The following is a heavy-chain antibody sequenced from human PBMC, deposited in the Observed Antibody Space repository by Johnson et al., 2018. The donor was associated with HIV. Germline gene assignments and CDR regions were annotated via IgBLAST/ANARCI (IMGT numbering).Heavy chain of an antibody. Sequence: VQLVESGGGLIQPGGSLRLSCAASGFTVSSNYMNWVRQAPGKGLEWVSVIYSGGSTYYADSVKGRFTISRDNSKNTLYLQMNRLRAEDTAVYYCAKGRSGTTASIDAFDIWGQGTMVTVSS. CDR2: IYSGGST. J-gene: IGHJ3*02. V-gene: IGHV3-53*01. CDR1: GFTVSSNY. D-gene: IGHD1-7*01. CDR3: AKGRSGTTASIDAFDI.